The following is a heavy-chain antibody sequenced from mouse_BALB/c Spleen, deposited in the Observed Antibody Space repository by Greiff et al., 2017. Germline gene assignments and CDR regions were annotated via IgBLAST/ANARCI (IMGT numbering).Heavy chain of an antibody. CDR2: ISRGSSTI. Sequence: EVKLVESGGGLVQPGGSRKLSCAASGFTFSSFGMHWVRQAPEKGLEWVAYISRGSSTIYYADTVKGRFTISRDNPTNTLFLQMTSLRSEDTAMYYGAKGGAILTGTGWFAYWGQGTLVTVSA. V-gene: IGHV5-17*02. CDR3: AKGGAILTGTGWFAY. CDR1: GFTFSSFG. D-gene: IGHD4-1*01. J-gene: IGHJ3*01.